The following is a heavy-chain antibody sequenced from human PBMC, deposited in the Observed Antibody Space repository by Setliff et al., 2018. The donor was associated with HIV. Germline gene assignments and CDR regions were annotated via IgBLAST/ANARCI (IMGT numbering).Heavy chain of an antibody. CDR3: ARQMTIPGVAVTPVDY. J-gene: IGHJ4*02. V-gene: IGHV4-59*08. Sequence: SEILSLTCTVSGGSIRSYHWSWIRQSPGKGLEWIGYVFYNGDTAYNPSLKSRLTISVDTSKSQFSLKLTSVTAADTAVYYCARQMTIPGVAVTPVDYWGQGALVTVSS. CDR2: VFYNGDT. CDR1: GGSIRSYH. D-gene: IGHD3-3*01.